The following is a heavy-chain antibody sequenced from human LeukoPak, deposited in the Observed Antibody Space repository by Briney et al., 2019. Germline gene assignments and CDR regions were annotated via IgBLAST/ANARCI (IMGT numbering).Heavy chain of an antibody. D-gene: IGHD3-10*01. Sequence: GGSLRLSCAASGFTFSSYSMNWVRQAPGKGLEWVSSISSSSSYIYYADSVKGRFTISRDNAKNSLYLQMNSLRAEETAVYYCARILHGSGSYGLDYWGQGTLVTVSS. CDR2: ISSSSSYI. V-gene: IGHV3-21*01. J-gene: IGHJ4*02. CDR3: ARILHGSGSYGLDY. CDR1: GFTFSSYS.